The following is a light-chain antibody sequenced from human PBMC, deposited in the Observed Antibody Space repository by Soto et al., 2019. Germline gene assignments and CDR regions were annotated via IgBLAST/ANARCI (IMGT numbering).Light chain of an antibody. Sequence: EIVMTQYPDTLSVSPGEGDTISCRVSQSIRSNLAWYQQRPGQAPRLLMYGASTRADGIPARFTGSGSWTEFTLTISSLQSEDFAVYYCQQYHIWPPWTSGQGTKVDI. CDR1: QSIRSN. J-gene: IGKJ1*01. CDR3: QQYHIWPPWT. CDR2: GAS. V-gene: IGKV3-15*01.